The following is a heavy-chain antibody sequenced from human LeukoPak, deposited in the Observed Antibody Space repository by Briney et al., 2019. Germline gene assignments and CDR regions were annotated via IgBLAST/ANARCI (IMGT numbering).Heavy chain of an antibody. CDR2: IKQDGSEK. J-gene: IGHJ6*02. V-gene: IGHV3-7*01. CDR1: GFTFSSYW. Sequence: GGSLRLSCAASGFTFSSYWMSWVRQAPGKGLEWVANIKQDGSEKYYVDSVKGRFTISRDNAKNSLYLQMNSLRAEDTAVYYRAREGYYGSGSYWSPFYYYGMDVWGQGTTVTVSS. CDR3: AREGYYGSGSYWSPFYYYGMDV. D-gene: IGHD3-10*01.